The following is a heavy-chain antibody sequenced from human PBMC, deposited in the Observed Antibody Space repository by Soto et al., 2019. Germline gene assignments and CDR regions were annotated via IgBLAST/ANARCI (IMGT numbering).Heavy chain of an antibody. V-gene: IGHV4-34*02. D-gene: IGHD3-16*02. Sequence: QVQLQQWGAGMLKPSETLSLTCAVYGGAFSGYYWTWVRQTPGKGLVWVGEKEHGGSTTYNPSLQSPVSISLDLVRKQVSLQLTSVTAADSATYYCARGHIVSSNFYFMEVWGKGTTVTVSS. J-gene: IGHJ6*03. CDR2: KEHGGST. CDR1: GGAFSGYY. CDR3: ARGHIVSSNFYFMEV.